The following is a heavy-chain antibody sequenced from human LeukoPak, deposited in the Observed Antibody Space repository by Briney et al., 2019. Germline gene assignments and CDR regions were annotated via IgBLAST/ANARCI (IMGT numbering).Heavy chain of an antibody. J-gene: IGHJ4*02. D-gene: IGHD3-9*01. Sequence: RXXXXXGXXWMGWINPNSGGTNYAQKFQGRVTMTRDTSISTAYMELSRLRSDDTAVYYCAVRLVTGLGFDYWGQGTLVTVSS. V-gene: IGHV1-2*02. CDR3: AVRLVTGLGFDY. CDR2: INPNSGGT.